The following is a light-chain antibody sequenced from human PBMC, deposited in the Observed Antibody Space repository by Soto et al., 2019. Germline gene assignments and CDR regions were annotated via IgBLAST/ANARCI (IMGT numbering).Light chain of an antibody. CDR3: QQTYSNPPWT. Sequence: DIQMTQSPSSLSASVGDRVTITCRASQSINSYVNWYQQKPGKAPKLLIYAASSLQSGVPSRFSGSESGTDFTLTISSLQPEEFATYYCQQTYSNPPWTFGQGTEVEIK. V-gene: IGKV1-39*01. CDR1: QSINSY. J-gene: IGKJ1*01. CDR2: AAS.